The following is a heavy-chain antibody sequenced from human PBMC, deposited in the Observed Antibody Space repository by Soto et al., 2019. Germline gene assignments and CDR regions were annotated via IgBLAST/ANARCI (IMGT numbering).Heavy chain of an antibody. Sequence: QITLKESGPTLVKPTQPLTLTCTFSGFSLNSTGVGVGWIRQPPGKALEWLALISWNNNKLYSPSLRTRLSITKDTSKNQVVLTVTNMDPEDTGTYYCAHRRLVRGSNWFDPWGQGTRVIVSS. J-gene: IGHJ5*02. D-gene: IGHD3-10*01. CDR3: AHRRLVRGSNWFDP. V-gene: IGHV2-5*01. CDR1: GFSLNSTGVG. CDR2: ISWNNNK.